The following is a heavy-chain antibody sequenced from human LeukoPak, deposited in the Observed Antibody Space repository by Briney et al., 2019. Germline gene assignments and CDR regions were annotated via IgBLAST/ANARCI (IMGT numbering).Heavy chain of an antibody. Sequence: SVKVSCKASGGTFSSYAISWVRQAPGQGLEWMGGIIPIFGTANYAQKFQGRVTITADKSTSTAYMELSSLRSEDTAVYYCARDGSGSYNRIYYFDYWGQGTLVTVSS. J-gene: IGHJ4*02. CDR1: GGTFSSYA. CDR3: ARDGSGSYNRIYYFDY. D-gene: IGHD1-26*01. V-gene: IGHV1-69*06. CDR2: IIPIFGTA.